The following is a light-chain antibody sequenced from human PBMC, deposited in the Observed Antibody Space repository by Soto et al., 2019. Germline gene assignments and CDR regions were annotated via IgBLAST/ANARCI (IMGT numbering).Light chain of an antibody. J-gene: IGKJ3*01. Sequence: EIVMTQSPATLSVSPGERATLSSRASQTVSSNFDWYRQKPGQAPRLLIHGASTRAAGIPARFSGSGSGTEFTLTISSLQSEDFAVYYCQQYNYWPPFTVGPGTRVDIK. V-gene: IGKV3-15*01. CDR3: QQYNYWPPFT. CDR1: QTVSSN. CDR2: GAS.